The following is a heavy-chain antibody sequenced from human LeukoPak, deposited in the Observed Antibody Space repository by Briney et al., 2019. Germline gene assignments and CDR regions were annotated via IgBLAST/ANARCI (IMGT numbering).Heavy chain of an antibody. CDR2: IYYSGST. CDR3: ARVSQQLVRGWFDP. J-gene: IGHJ5*02. CDR1: GGSISSYY. V-gene: IGHV4-59*01. D-gene: IGHD6-13*01. Sequence: SETLSLTCTVSGGSISSYYWSWIRQPPGKGLEWIGYIYYSGSTNYNPSLKSRVTISVDTSKNQFSLKLSSVTAADTAVYYCARVSQQLVRGWFDPWGQGTLVTVSS.